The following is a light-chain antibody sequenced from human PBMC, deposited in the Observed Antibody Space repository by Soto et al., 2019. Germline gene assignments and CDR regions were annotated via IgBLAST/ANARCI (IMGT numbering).Light chain of an antibody. CDR3: QQYGTSPIT. CDR2: DTS. J-gene: IGKJ5*01. CDR1: QSVTSTY. Sequence: EIVLTQSPATLSLSPGERATLSCRASQSVTSTYLAWYQQRPGQTPTLLISDTSIRATGIPDRFSGSGSGTDFTLAISRLEPEDFAVYYCQQYGTSPITFGQGTRLEI. V-gene: IGKV3-20*01.